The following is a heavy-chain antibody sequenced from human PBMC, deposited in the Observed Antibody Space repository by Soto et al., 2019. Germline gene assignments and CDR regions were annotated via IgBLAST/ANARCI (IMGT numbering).Heavy chain of an antibody. D-gene: IGHD2-15*01. CDR1: GFAFKDYG. CDR2: ISNSGSIT. J-gene: IGHJ4*02. Sequence: PGGSLRLSCAASGFAFKDYGMNWVRQAPGKGLEWVSVISNSGSITYYSDSVKGRFTVSRDNYKSTLYLQMNSLRADDTAVYYCAKSATPTNFRNFDYWGQGALVTVSS. CDR3: AKSATPTNFRNFDY. V-gene: IGHV3-23*01.